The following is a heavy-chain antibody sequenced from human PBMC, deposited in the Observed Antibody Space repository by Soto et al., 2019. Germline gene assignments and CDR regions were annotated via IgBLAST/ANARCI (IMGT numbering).Heavy chain of an antibody. CDR3: ARHVNRGAIFDY. J-gene: IGHJ4*02. V-gene: IGHV4-59*08. D-gene: IGHD3-3*01. CDR2: INYSGST. CDR1: GGSISSYY. Sequence: QVQLQESGPGLVKPSETLSLTCTVSGGSISSYYWSWIRQPPGKGLEWIGYINYSGSTTYTPSLRSRVTISVDTSKNQLSLKLSSVTAADTAVYYCARHVNRGAIFDYWGQGTLFTVSS.